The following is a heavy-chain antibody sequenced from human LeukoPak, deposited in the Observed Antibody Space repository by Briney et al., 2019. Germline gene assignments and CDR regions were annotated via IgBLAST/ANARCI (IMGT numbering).Heavy chain of an antibody. CDR2: TYSGGST. D-gene: IGHD3-22*01. V-gene: IGHV3-53*01. CDR3: ARTGSGYYHDAFDI. J-gene: IGHJ3*02. Sequence: GGSLRLSCAASGFTVSSNYMSWVRQALGGGVEWVSDTYSGGSTYYVDSVKGRFTISRDNSKNTLYLQMNSLRVEDTAVYYCARTGSGYYHDAFDIWGQGTMVTVSS. CDR1: GFTVSSNY.